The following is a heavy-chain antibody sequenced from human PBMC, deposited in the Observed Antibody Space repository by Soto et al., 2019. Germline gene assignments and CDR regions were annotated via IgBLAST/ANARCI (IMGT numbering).Heavy chain of an antibody. CDR3: ARVPPPDYGDYVYFDY. J-gene: IGHJ4*02. CDR1: GFTFSSYA. V-gene: IGHV3-30-3*01. CDR2: ISYDGSNK. Sequence: GGSLRLSCAASGFTFSSYAMHWVRQAPGKGLEWVAVISYDGSNKYYADPVRGRFTISRDNSKNTLYLQMNSLRAEDTAVYYCARVPPPDYGDYVYFDYWGQGTLVTVSS. D-gene: IGHD4-17*01.